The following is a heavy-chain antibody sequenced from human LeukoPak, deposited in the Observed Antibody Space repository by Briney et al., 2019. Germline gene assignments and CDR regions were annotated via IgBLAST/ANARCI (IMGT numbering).Heavy chain of an antibody. D-gene: IGHD3-22*01. CDR2: IIPIFGTA. Sequence: PGSSVKVSCKASGGTFSSYAISWVRQAPGQGLEWMGGIIPIFGTANYAQKFQGRVTITTDESTSTGYMELSSLRSEDTAVYYCARATARMIYYDSSGYLEDDYWGQGTLVTVSS. J-gene: IGHJ4*02. CDR1: GGTFSSYA. CDR3: ARATARMIYYDSSGYLEDDY. V-gene: IGHV1-69*05.